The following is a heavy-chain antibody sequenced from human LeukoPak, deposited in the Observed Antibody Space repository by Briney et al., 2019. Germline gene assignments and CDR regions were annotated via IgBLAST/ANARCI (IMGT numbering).Heavy chain of an antibody. D-gene: IGHD6-13*01. Sequence: SETLSLTCAVYGGSFSGYYWSWIRQPPGKGLEWIGRIYTSGSTNYNPSLKSRVTMSVDTSKNQFSLKLSSVTAADTAVYYCARAGIAYYFDYWGQGTLVTVSS. CDR2: IYTSGST. J-gene: IGHJ4*02. CDR1: GGSFSGYY. V-gene: IGHV4-59*10. CDR3: ARAGIAYYFDY.